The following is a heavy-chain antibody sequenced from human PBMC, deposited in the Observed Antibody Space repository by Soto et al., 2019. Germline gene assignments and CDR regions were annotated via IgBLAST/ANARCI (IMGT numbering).Heavy chain of an antibody. CDR1: GGTFSSSA. V-gene: IGHV1-69*12. D-gene: IGHD5-12*01. J-gene: IGHJ4*02. CDR3: ASLLRGYRGTGDY. Sequence: QVQLVQSGAEVKKPGSSVKVSCKASGGTFSSSAISWVRQAPGQGLEWMGGIIPIFGTANYAQKFQGRVTISADESTSTAYMELSSLRSEDTAVYYCASLLRGYRGTGDYWGQGPLVTVSS. CDR2: IIPIFGTA.